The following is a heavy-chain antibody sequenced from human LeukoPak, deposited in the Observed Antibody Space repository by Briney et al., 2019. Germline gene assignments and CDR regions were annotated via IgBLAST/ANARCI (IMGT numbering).Heavy chain of an antibody. V-gene: IGHV3-9*01. CDR3: AKVALDGKYFDN. Sequence: GGSLRLSCAASGFTFDDYAMHWVRQAPGRGLEWVSGISWDTGSIDYADSVKGRFTISRDNAKNSLYLQMNSLRPEDTAFYYCAKVALDGKYFDNWGQGSLVTVSS. CDR2: ISWDTGSI. J-gene: IGHJ4*02. CDR1: GFTFDDYA. D-gene: IGHD3-3*02.